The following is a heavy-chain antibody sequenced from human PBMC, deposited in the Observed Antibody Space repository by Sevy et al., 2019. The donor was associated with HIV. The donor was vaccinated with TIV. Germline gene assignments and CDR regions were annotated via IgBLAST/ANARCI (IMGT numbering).Heavy chain of an antibody. Sequence: ASVKVSCKVSGYTLTELSMHWVRQAPGKGLEWMGGFDPEDGETIYTQKFQGRVTMTEDTSTDTAYMELSSLRSEDTAVYYCATPSIAARLPFDYWGQRTLVTDSS. CDR2: FDPEDGET. CDR1: GYTLTELS. J-gene: IGHJ4*02. CDR3: ATPSIAARLPFDY. D-gene: IGHD6-6*01. V-gene: IGHV1-24*01.